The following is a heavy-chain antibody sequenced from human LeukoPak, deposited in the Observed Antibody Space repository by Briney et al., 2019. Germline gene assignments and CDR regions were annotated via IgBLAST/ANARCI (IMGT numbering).Heavy chain of an antibody. J-gene: IGHJ4*02. CDR3: ARVGYSGWNLEY. V-gene: IGHV3-7*01. CDR2: INQGGSVK. D-gene: IGHD5-12*01. CDR1: GFTFRSYW. Sequence: GGSLRLSCAASGFTFRSYWMSWGRQAPGKGLEWVANINQGGSVKYYVDSVKCRCSISRDDAKNSLYVQMNRLRDEDTAVYYCARVGYSGWNLEYWGQGTLVTVSS.